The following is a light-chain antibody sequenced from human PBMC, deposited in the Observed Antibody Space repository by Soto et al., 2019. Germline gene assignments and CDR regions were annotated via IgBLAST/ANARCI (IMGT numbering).Light chain of an antibody. CDR1: QGIISY. CDR3: RPLNSYLSLS. V-gene: IGKV1-9*01. Sequence: IQLTQSPSSLSASVGDRVTITCRASQGIISYVAWYQQKPGKAPKLLIYGASTLQNGVPSRFSGSGSGTDFTLAISSLQPEDFATYYCRPLNSYLSLSFGGGTKVEIK. CDR2: GAS. J-gene: IGKJ4*01.